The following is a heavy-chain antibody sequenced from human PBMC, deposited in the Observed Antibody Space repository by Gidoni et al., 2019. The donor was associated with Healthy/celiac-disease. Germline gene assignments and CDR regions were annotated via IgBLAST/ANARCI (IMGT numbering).Heavy chain of an antibody. J-gene: IGHJ3*02. Sequence: QLQLQESGSGLVKPSPTLSLTCAVSGGSISSGGYSWSWIRQPPGKGLEWIGYIYHSGSTYYNPSLKSRVTISVDRSKNQFSLKLSSVTAADTAVYYCARDRGDYGDAFDIWGQGTMVTVSS. CDR1: GGSISSGGYS. CDR2: IYHSGST. D-gene: IGHD4-17*01. CDR3: ARDRGDYGDAFDI. V-gene: IGHV4-30-2*01.